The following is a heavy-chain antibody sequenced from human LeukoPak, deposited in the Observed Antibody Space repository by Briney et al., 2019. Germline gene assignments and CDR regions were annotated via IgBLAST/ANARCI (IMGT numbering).Heavy chain of an antibody. D-gene: IGHD3-22*01. CDR1: GGSITGYY. V-gene: IGHV4-4*07. Sequence: SETLSLTCIVSGGSITGYYWSWIRQPAGKGLEWIGRMYFSGSTNYNPSLKSRVTMSLDTSKNQFSLKLSSVTASDTAVYYCARDIIRDSTGSWFDPWGQGTLVTVSS. CDR3: ARDIIRDSTGSWFDP. J-gene: IGHJ5*02. CDR2: MYFSGST.